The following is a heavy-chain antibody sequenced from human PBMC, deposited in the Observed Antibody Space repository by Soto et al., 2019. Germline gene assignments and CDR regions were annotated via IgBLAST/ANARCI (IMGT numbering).Heavy chain of an antibody. CDR2: INWNGGST. J-gene: IGHJ5*02. D-gene: IGHD3-10*01. V-gene: IGHV3-20*04. CDR3: ARAGETDVLPPWFDP. CDR1: GFTFDDYG. Sequence: PGGSLRLSCAASGFTFDDYGMSWVRQAPGKGLERVSGINWNGGSTGYADSVKGRFTISRDNAKNSLYLQMNSLRAEDTALYYCARAGETDVLPPWFDPWGQGTLVTVSS.